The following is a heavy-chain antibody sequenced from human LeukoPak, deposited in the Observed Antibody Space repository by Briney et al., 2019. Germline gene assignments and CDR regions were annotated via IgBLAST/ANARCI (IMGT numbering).Heavy chain of an antibody. D-gene: IGHD2-21*02. CDR2: IIPIFGTA. CDR1: GGTFSSYA. Sequence: SVKVSCKASGGTFSSYAISWVRQAPGQGLEWMGGIIPIFGTANYAQKFQGRVTITADESTSTAYMELSSLRSEDTAVYYCATAYCGGDCHSFFDYWGQGTLVTVSS. V-gene: IGHV1-69*13. CDR3: ATAYCGGDCHSFFDY. J-gene: IGHJ4*02.